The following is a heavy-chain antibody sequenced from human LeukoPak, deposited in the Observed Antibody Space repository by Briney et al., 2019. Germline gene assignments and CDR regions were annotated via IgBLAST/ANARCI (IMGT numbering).Heavy chain of an antibody. CDR3: VRDPRSFHF. J-gene: IGHJ1*01. CDR1: GFTFGSHW. CDR2: INQDGSDK. V-gene: IGHV3-7*01. D-gene: IGHD3-16*02. Sequence: GGSLRLSCAASGFTFGSHWMSWVRQAPGKGLEWVADINQDGSDKHYVDSVKCRFTISRDNAESSLYLQVNSLRAEDTAVYYCVRDPRSFHFWGQGTLVTVSS.